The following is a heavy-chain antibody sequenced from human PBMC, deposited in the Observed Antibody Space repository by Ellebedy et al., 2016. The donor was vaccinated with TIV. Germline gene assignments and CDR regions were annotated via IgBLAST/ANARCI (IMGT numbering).Heavy chain of an antibody. V-gene: IGHV3-30*18. J-gene: IGHJ4*02. CDR3: AKEPIEYSSAWYFDS. CDR2: ISYTGRTA. D-gene: IGHD6-19*01. CDR1: GFMFNTYN. Sequence: GESLKISCAASGFMFNTYNMHWVRQAPGKGLEWVAVISYTGRTAYYADSVKGRFTISRDNSKNTQYLQMNSLRVEDTAVYYCAKEPIEYSSAWYFDSWGQGTLVTVSS.